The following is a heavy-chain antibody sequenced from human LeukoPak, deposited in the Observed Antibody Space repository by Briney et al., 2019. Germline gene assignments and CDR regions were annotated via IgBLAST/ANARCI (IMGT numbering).Heavy chain of an antibody. V-gene: IGHV4-59*01. CDR3: ARFTPQGYGWGGYNRFDP. CDR1: GGSISGYY. Sequence: SETLSLTCTVSGGSISGYYWSWIRQPPGKGLEWIGYIYYSGSTNYNPSLKSRVTISVDTSKTQFSLKLSSVTAADTAVYYCARFTPQGYGWGGYNRFDPWGQGTLVTVSS. J-gene: IGHJ5*02. CDR2: IYYSGST. D-gene: IGHD3-16*01.